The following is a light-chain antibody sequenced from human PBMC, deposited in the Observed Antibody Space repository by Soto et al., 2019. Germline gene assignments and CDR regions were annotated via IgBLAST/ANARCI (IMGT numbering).Light chain of an antibody. V-gene: IGKV3D-15*01. CDR1: QSVSTN. J-gene: IGKJ5*01. Sequence: EIVMTQSPDTLSVSPGERATLSCRASQSVSTNLAWYQQNPGQAPRLLFYGASTRATGIPARFSAGGSGTEFTLTISSLQSEDFAIYYCQQYIMWPSVTFGQGTRLEIK. CDR2: GAS. CDR3: QQYIMWPSVT.